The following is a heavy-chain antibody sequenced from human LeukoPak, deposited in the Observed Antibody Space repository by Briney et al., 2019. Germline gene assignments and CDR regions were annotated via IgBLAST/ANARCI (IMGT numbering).Heavy chain of an antibody. V-gene: IGHV3-23*01. J-gene: IGHJ4*02. CDR2: ISGSDGST. D-gene: IGHD2-21*01. CDR3: XKDXGDVDLQXFXS. Sequence: GGSLRLSCAASGFTFNTYAMNWVRQAPGKGLEWVSAISGSDGSTYYADSVRGRFTISRDNSKNTLYLQMNSLRAEDTAVYYCXKDXGDVDLQXFXSWGQGXXXTVS. CDR1: GFTFNTYA.